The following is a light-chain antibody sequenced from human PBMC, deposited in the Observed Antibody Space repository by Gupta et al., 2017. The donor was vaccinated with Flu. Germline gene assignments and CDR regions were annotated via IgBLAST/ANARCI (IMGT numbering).Light chain of an antibody. V-gene: IGLV3-21*02. CDR3: QVWDSKNDHVV. CDR1: KIGNKN. CDR2: DDT. J-gene: IGLJ2*01. Sequence: SYVLTQPPSGSVAPGQTAKITCGGDKIGNKNVHWYQQKPGQAPVLVLYDDTERPSGIPERFAGSKSGNTGNLRISGVEAGDEADYYCQVWDSKNDHVVFGGGTKLTVL.